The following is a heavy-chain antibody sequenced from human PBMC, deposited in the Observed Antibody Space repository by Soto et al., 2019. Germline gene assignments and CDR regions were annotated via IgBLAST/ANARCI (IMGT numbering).Heavy chain of an antibody. CDR1: GFSFSSHG. CDR3: ARDPPVGDYWAGFQY. J-gene: IGHJ4*02. Sequence: QVQLVESGGDVVQPGRSLTLSCLASGFSFSSHGMHWIRQAPGKGLEWLAVISYDGGNKIYADSVRDRFTISRDNSKNRVFLQINSLRPEDTAVYFCARDPPVGDYWAGFQYWGQGTLVIVSS. CDR2: ISYDGGNK. D-gene: IGHD4-17*01. V-gene: IGHV3-30*03.